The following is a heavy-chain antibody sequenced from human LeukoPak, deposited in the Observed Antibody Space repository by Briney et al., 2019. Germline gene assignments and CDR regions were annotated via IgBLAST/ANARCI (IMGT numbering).Heavy chain of an antibody. CDR3: TTDPFRFGELDFDY. J-gene: IGHJ4*02. D-gene: IGHD3-10*01. Sequence: ETLSLTCAVYGGSFSGYYWSWIRQPPGKGLEWVGRIKSKTDGGTTDYAAPVKGRFTISRDDSKNTLYLQMNSLKTEDTAVYYCTTDPFRFGELDFDYWGQGTLVTVSS. CDR1: GGSFSGYY. CDR2: IKSKTDGGTT. V-gene: IGHV3-15*01.